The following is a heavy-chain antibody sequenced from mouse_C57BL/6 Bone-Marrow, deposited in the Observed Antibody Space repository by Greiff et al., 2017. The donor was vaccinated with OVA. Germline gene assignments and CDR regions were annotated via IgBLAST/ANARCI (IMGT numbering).Heavy chain of an antibody. D-gene: IGHD1-1*01. CDR2: FHPYNDDT. CDR3: ARAGSSRPYCYFDV. Sequence: VKLQESGAELVKPGASVKMSCKASGYTFTTYPIEWMKQNHGKSLEWIGNFHPYNDDTKYNEKFKGKATLTVEKSSSTVYLELSRLTSDDSAVYYCARAGSSRPYCYFDVWGTGTTVTVSS. V-gene: IGHV1-47*01. J-gene: IGHJ1*03. CDR1: GYTFTTYP.